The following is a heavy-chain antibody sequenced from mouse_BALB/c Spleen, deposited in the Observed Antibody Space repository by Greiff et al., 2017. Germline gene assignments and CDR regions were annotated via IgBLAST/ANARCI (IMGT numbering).Heavy chain of an antibody. CDR1: GYTFTDYE. Sequence: VQLQQSGAELVRPGASVTLSCKASGYTFTDYEMHWVKQTPVHGLEWIGAIDPETGGTAYNQKFKGKATLTADKSSSTAYMELRSLTSEDSAVYYCTRGYYGNYVGFAYWGQGTLVTVSA. D-gene: IGHD2-1*01. CDR2: IDPETGGT. J-gene: IGHJ3*01. V-gene: IGHV1-15*01. CDR3: TRGYYGNYVGFAY.